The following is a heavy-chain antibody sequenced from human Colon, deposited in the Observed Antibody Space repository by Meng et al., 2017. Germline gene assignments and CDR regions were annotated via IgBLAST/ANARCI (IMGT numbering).Heavy chain of an antibody. D-gene: IGHD3-10*01. CDR1: GFTFSSYE. CDR3: ARSSTFMVRGVITTPLMFDY. CDR2: ISSSGSTI. Sequence: GGSLRLSCAASGFTFSSYEMNWVRQAPGKGLEWVSYISSSGSTIYYADSVKGRFTISRDNAKNSLYLQMNSLRAEDTAVYYCARSSTFMVRGVITTPLMFDYWGQGTRVTVSS. J-gene: IGHJ4*02. V-gene: IGHV3-48*03.